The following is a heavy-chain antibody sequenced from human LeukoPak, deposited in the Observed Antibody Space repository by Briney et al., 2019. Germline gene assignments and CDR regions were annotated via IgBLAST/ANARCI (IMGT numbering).Heavy chain of an antibody. J-gene: IGHJ6*03. CDR3: ARAEGPIAARTYYYYYYYMDV. V-gene: IGHV3-7*01. D-gene: IGHD6-6*01. CDR2: IKQDGSEK. Sequence: GGSLRLSCAASGFTFSSYWISWVRQAPGKGLEWVANIKQDGSEKYYVDSVKGRFTISRDNARKSLYLQMNSLRADDTAVYYCARAEGPIAARTYYYYYYYMDVWGKGTTVTVSS. CDR1: GFTFSSYW.